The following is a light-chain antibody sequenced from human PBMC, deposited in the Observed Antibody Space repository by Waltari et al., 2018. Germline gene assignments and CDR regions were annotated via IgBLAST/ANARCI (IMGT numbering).Light chain of an antibody. J-gene: IGKJ1*01. CDR3: QQYGSSPPWT. V-gene: IGKV3D-20*01. CDR2: DSS. Sequence: EIVLTQSQATLSWSPGERATLPYGASQSVTSHYLSWYQQKPGLAPRLLIYDSSSRATGIPDRFTGSGSGTDFTLTISRLEPEDFAVYYCQQYGSSPPWTFGQGTKVEIK. CDR1: QSVTSHY.